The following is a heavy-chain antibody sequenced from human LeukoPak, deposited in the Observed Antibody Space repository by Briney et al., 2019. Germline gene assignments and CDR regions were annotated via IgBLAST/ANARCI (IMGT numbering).Heavy chain of an antibody. V-gene: IGHV3-48*03. J-gene: IGHJ4*02. CDR2: ISSSGSTI. CDR1: GFTFSSYE. CDR3: ARFGCSGGSCSIDY. Sequence: PGGSLRLSCAASGFTFSSYEMNWVRQAPGKGLEWVSYISSSGSTIYYADSVKGRFTISRDNAKDSLYLQMNSLRAEDTAVYYCARFGCSGGSCSIDYWGQGTLVTVSS. D-gene: IGHD2-15*01.